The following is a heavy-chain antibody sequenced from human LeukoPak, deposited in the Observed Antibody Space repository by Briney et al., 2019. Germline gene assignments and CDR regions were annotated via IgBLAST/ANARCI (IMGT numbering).Heavy chain of an antibody. CDR2: INHSGST. Sequence: SETLSLTCTVSGGSISSSSYYWGWIRQPPGKGLEWIGEINHSGSTNYNPSLKSRVTISVDTSKNQFSLKLSPVTAADTAVYYCARGGYDFWSGYLPWYFDLWGRGTLVTVSS. V-gene: IGHV4-39*07. CDR3: ARGGYDFWSGYLPWYFDL. CDR1: GGSISSSSYY. D-gene: IGHD3-3*01. J-gene: IGHJ2*01.